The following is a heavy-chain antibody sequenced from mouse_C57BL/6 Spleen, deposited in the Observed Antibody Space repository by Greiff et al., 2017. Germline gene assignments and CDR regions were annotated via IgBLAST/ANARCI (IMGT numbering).Heavy chain of an antibody. CDR3: ARQGTRDYYAMDY. CDR1: GFTFSSYT. Sequence: EVMLVESGGGLVKPGGSLKLSCAASGFTFSSYTMSWVRQTPEKRLEWVATISGGGGNTYYPDSVKGRFTISRDTAKNTLYLQMSSLRSEDTALDYCARQGTRDYYAMDYWGQGTSVTVSS. V-gene: IGHV5-9*01. CDR2: ISGGGGNT. J-gene: IGHJ4*01. D-gene: IGHD3-3*01.